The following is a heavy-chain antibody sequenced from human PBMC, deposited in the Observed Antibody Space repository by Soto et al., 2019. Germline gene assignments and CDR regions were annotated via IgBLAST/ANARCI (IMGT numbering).Heavy chain of an antibody. CDR3: ARDRFYYGSSGYYYFDY. CDR2: ISSSSGTI. J-gene: IGHJ4*02. Sequence: GGSLRLSCAASGFTFSSYSMNWVRQAPGKGLEWVSYISSSSGTIYCADSVKGRFTISRDNAKNSLYLQMNSLRAEDTAVYYCARDRFYYGSSGYYYFDYWGQGTLVTVSS. CDR1: GFTFSSYS. V-gene: IGHV3-48*01. D-gene: IGHD3-22*01.